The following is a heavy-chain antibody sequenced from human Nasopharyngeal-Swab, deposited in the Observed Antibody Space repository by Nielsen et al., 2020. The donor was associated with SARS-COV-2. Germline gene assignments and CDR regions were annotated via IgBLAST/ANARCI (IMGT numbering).Heavy chain of an antibody. CDR1: GFTFSSYG. V-gene: IGHV3-30*12. Sequence: GGSLRLSCAASGFTFSSYGMHWVRQAPGKGLEWVAVISYDGSNKYYADSVKGRFTISRDNAKNSLYLQMNSLRAEDTAVYYCARDHLMTVTIPYYYYGMDVWGQGTTVTVSS. D-gene: IGHD4-11*01. CDR2: ISYDGSNK. J-gene: IGHJ6*02. CDR3: ARDHLMTVTIPYYYYGMDV.